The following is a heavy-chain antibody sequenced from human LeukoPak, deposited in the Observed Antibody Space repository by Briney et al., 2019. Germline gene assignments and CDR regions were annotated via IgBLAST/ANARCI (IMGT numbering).Heavy chain of an antibody. V-gene: IGHV3-53*01. CDR1: GFTFSSYS. D-gene: IGHD1-26*01. J-gene: IGHJ3*02. CDR2: IYSGGST. CDR3: AKNSGSYLGALDI. Sequence: GGSLRLSCAASGFTFSSYSMNWVRQAPGKGLEWVSVIYSGGSTYYADSVKGRFTISRDNSKNTLYLQMNSLRAEDTAVYYCAKNSGSYLGALDIWGQGTMVTVSS.